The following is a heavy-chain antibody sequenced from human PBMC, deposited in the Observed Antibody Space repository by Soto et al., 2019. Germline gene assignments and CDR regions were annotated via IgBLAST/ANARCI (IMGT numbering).Heavy chain of an antibody. CDR1: GYTFTSYG. Sequence: GASVKVSCKASGYTFTSYGISWVRQAPGQGLEWMGWISAYNGNTNYAQKLQGRVTMTTDTSTSTAYMELRSLRSDDTAVYYCARVGCSGGSCYYYYYGMDVWGQGTTVTVSS. CDR3: ARVGCSGGSCYYYYYGMDV. CDR2: ISAYNGNT. V-gene: IGHV1-18*04. D-gene: IGHD2-15*01. J-gene: IGHJ6*02.